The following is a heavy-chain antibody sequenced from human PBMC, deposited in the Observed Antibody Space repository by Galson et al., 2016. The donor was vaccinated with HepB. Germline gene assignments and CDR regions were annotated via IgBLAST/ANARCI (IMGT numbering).Heavy chain of an antibody. CDR1: GYTFTNYI. J-gene: IGHJ4*02. D-gene: IGHD5-24*01. CDR3: VRVDMATSRIH. CDR2: ISFYSGNT. Sequence: SVKVSCKASGYTFTNYIISWVRQAPGQGLEWMGWISFYSGNTNYEQRVQGRVTMTTDTSTSTAYMELRSLRSDDTAVYYCVRVDMATSRIHWGQGTLVTVSS. V-gene: IGHV1-18*04.